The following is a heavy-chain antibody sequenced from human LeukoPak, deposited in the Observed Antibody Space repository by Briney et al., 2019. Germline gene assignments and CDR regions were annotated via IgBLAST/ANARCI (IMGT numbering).Heavy chain of an antibody. V-gene: IGHV3-30*18. Sequence: GGSLRLSCAASGFTFSSYGMHWVRQAPGKGLEWVAVISYDGSNKYYADSVKGRFTISRDNSKNTLYLQMNSLRAEDTAVYYCAKDNRYSSSWYGSWGQGTLVTVSS. CDR3: AKDNRYSSSWYGS. CDR2: ISYDGSNK. CDR1: GFTFSSYG. D-gene: IGHD6-13*01. J-gene: IGHJ5*02.